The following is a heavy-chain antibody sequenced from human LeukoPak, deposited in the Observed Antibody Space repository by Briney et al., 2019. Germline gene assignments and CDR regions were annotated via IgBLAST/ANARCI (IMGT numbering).Heavy chain of an antibody. V-gene: IGHV3-23*01. CDR2: VSGSGGST. Sequence: QPGGSLRLSCAASGFSFSTDAMSWVRQAPGEGLECVSAVSGSGGSTYYTDSVKGRFTISRDNSKNTLYLQMNSLRAEDTAVYYCARDGRYSGYDYYYYMDVWGKGTTVTVSS. J-gene: IGHJ6*03. CDR1: GFSFSTDA. CDR3: ARDGRYSGYDYYYYMDV. D-gene: IGHD1-26*01.